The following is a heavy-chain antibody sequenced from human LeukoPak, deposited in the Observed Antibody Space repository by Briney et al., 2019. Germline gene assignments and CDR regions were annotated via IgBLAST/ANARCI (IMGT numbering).Heavy chain of an antibody. V-gene: IGHV4-59*01. CDR1: GGSFNSFY. Sequence: SETLSLTCTVSGGSFNSFYWSWIRQPPGKGLEWIAYIFYTGTTNYNPSHKSRVSISVDTSKNRFSLKLTSVTAADTAMYYCARNSNFVGATNNDAFDIWGQGTFLTVPS. J-gene: IGHJ3*02. CDR3: ARNSNFVGATNNDAFDI. D-gene: IGHD1-26*01. CDR2: IFYTGTT.